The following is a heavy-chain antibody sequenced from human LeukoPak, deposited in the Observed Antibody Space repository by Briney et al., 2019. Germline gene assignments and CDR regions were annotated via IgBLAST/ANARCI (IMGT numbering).Heavy chain of an antibody. D-gene: IGHD2-2*01. V-gene: IGHV3-9*01. CDR1: GFTFDGYA. CDR3: AKGRDKYQLLSKNWFDP. CDR2: ISWNSGSI. J-gene: IGHJ5*02. Sequence: GRSLRLSCAASGFTFDGYAMHWVRQAPGKGLEWVSGISWNSGSIGYADSVKGRFTISRDNAKNSLYLQMNSLRAEDTALYYCAKGRDKYQLLSKNWFDPWGQGTLVTVSS.